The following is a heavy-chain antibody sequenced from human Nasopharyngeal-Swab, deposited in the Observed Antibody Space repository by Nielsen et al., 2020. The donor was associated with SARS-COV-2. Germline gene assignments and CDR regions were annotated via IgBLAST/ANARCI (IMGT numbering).Heavy chain of an antibody. J-gene: IGHJ1*01. CDR3: AHRQPIAVAGEYFQH. CDR1: GFSLRTSGVG. CDR2: IYWDDDK. V-gene: IGHV2-5*02. Sequence: SGPTLVKPTQTLTLTCTFSGFSLRTSGVGVGWIRQPPGKALKWLALIYWDDDKRYSPSLKSRLTITKDTSKNQVVLTMTNMDPVDTATYYCAHRQPIAVAGEYFQHWGQGTLVTVSS. D-gene: IGHD6-19*01.